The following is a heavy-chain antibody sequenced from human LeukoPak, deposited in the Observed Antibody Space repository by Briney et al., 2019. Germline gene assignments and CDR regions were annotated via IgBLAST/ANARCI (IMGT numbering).Heavy chain of an antibody. CDR1: GYSFTTYW. Sequence: GESLKISCQGSGYSFTTYWIAWVRPLPGEGLEWMGIVYPVDSDTRYSPSFQGQVTISADKSISTAYLQWSSLKASDTATYYCARYSPGRPLDYWGQGTLVTVSS. V-gene: IGHV5-51*01. J-gene: IGHJ4*02. D-gene: IGHD2-21*01. CDR2: VYPVDSDT. CDR3: ARYSPGRPLDY.